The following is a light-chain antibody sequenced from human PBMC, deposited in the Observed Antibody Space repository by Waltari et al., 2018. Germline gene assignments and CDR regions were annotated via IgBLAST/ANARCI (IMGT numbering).Light chain of an antibody. Sequence: QSALTQPASVSGSPGQSITISCTGRSGNIGIYKSVSWYQQHPGRTPRLIIYDVNMRPSGISDRFSGSKSGATASLTISGLQTEDEADYYCSSYTGSSTVIFGGGTRLTVL. CDR2: DVN. CDR3: SSYTGSSTVI. V-gene: IGLV2-14*03. J-gene: IGLJ2*01. CDR1: SGNIGIYKS.